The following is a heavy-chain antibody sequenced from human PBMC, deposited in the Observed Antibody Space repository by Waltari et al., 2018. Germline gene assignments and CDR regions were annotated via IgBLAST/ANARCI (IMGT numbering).Heavy chain of an antibody. CDR2: INRDGSST. Sequence: EVQLVESGGGLVQPGGSLRRSCAASGFTFSSYWMHWVRQAPGRGLVWVSRINRDGSSTSYADSVKGRFTISRDNAKNTLYLQMNSLRAEDTAVYYCAKAGWSGYDFWSGYFGYWGQGTLVTVSS. D-gene: IGHD3-3*01. J-gene: IGHJ4*02. CDR1: GFTFSSYW. V-gene: IGHV3-74*01. CDR3: AKAGWSGYDFWSGYFGY.